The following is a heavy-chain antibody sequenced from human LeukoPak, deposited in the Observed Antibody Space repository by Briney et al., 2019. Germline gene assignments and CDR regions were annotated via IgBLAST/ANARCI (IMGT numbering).Heavy chain of an antibody. D-gene: IGHD4-11*01. J-gene: IGHJ4*02. CDR2: IYYSGST. CDR3: ARHRGYSNYFDY. V-gene: IGHV4-59*08. Sequence: PSETLSLTCTVSGGSISSYYWSWIRQPPGKGLEWIGYIYYSGSTNYNPSLKSRVTISVDTSKNQFSLKLGSATAADTAVYYCARHRGYSNYFDYWGQGTLVTVSS. CDR1: GGSISSYY.